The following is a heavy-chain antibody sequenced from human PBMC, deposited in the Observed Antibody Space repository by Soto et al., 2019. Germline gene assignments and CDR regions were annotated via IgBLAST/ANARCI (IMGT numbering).Heavy chain of an antibody. CDR1: GGTLSSFINYP. J-gene: IGHJ4*02. CDR3: ARRDTSGFLRYFDN. D-gene: IGHD3-3*01. CDR2: IVPNVGTV. Sequence: QMQLVQSGAEVKKPGSSVKVSCKASGGTLSSFINYPINWVRQAPGQGLEWMGGIVPNVGTVNYAQKFQGRVTITADKSTGTAYMEVSSLRSEDTGLYYWARRDTSGFLRYFDNWGQGTLVTVSS. V-gene: IGHV1-69*06.